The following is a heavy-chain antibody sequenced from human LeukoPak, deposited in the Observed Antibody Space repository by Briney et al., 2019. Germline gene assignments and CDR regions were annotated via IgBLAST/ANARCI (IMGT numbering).Heavy chain of an antibody. CDR3: ARTGMNFYGSGSYYWFDP. J-gene: IGHJ5*02. CDR1: GYTFSDYY. CDR2: INPNSGNT. D-gene: IGHD3-10*01. Sequence: ASVKVSCKTSGYTFSDYYIHWIRQAPGQGLEWVGWINPNSGNTGYAQKFQGRVTMTRNTSISTAYMELSSLRSEDTAVYYCARTGMNFYGSGSYYWFDPWGQGTLVTVSS. V-gene: IGHV1-8*02.